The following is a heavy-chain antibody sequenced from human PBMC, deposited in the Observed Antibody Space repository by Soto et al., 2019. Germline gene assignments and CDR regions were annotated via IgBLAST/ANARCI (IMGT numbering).Heavy chain of an antibody. J-gene: IGHJ6*02. V-gene: IGHV3-30*03. CDR3: ARTPGYSSSWYASYYYYYGMDV. CDR1: GFTFRSHG. Sequence: GASLRLSCAASGFTFRSHGMHWVRQASCKGLEWVAVISYDGVDKKYADSVKGRFTVSRDNSKSTLFLQMNSLRAEDTAVYYCARTPGYSSSWYASYYYYYGMDVWGQGTTVPVSS. D-gene: IGHD6-13*01. CDR2: ISYDGVDK.